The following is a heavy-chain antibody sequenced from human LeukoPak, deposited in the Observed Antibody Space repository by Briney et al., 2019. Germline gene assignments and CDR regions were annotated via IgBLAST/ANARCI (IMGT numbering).Heavy chain of an antibody. CDR3: ARDGMVVRPYNWFDP. CDR1: GYTFTSYY. Sequence: ASVKVSCKASGYTFTSYYMHWVRQAPGQGLEWMGIINPSGGSTSYAQKFQGRVTMTRDTSTSTVYMELSSLRSEDTAVYYCARDGMVVRPYNWFDPWGQGTLVTVS. CDR2: INPSGGST. J-gene: IGHJ5*02. V-gene: IGHV1-46*01. D-gene: IGHD4/OR15-4a*01.